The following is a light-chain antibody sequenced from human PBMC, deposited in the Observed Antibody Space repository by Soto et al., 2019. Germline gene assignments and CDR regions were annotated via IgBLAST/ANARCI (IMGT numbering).Light chain of an antibody. CDR1: QGISSY. J-gene: IGKJ1*01. V-gene: IGKV1-9*01. Sequence: DIQLTQSPSFLSASVGDRVTITCRASQGISSYLAWYQQKPGKAPKLLIYAASTLQSWVPSRFSGSGSWTEFTLTISSLQPEDFATYYCQQLNSYPLTFGQGTKVEIK. CDR2: AAS. CDR3: QQLNSYPLT.